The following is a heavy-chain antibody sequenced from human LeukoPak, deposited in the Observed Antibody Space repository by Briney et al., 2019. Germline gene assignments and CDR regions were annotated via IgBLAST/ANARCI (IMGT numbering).Heavy chain of an antibody. D-gene: IGHD3-9*01. CDR3: AKSTQRYNILTGYYNSYYYYGMDV. J-gene: IGHJ6*02. Sequence: ASVKVSCKASGYSFTDYYLHWVRQAPGQGLEWMGWINPNSGDTKYAQKFQGRVTMTRDTSISTAYMELSRLTSDDTAVYYCAKSTQRYNILTGYYNSYYYYGMDVWGQGTTVTVSS. CDR2: INPNSGDT. V-gene: IGHV1-2*02. CDR1: GYSFTDYY.